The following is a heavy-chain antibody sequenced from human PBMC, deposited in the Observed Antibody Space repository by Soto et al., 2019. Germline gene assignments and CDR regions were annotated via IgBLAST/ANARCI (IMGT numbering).Heavy chain of an antibody. V-gene: IGHV4-34*01. D-gene: IGHD1-26*01. J-gene: IGHJ4*02. CDR1: GGSFSGYY. CDR3: ARVVVGATRDY. CDR2: INHSGST. Sequence: PSETLSLTCAVYGGSFSGYYWNWIRQPPGKGLEWIGEINHSGSTNYNPSLKSRVTISVDTSKNQFSLKLSSVTAADTAVYYCARVVVGATRDYWGQGTLVTVSS.